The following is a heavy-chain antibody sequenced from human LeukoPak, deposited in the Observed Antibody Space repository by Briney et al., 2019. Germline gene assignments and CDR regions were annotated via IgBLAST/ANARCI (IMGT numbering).Heavy chain of an antibody. J-gene: IGHJ4*02. D-gene: IGHD5-18*01. CDR3: AKLPYWTQLWYDFDY. CDR2: ISGSGGST. Sequence: TGGSLRLSCAASGFTFSSYAMSWVRQAPGKGLEWVSAISGSGGSTYYADSVKGRFTISRDNSKNTLYLQMNSLRAEDTAVYYCAKLPYWTQLWYDFDYWGQGTLVTVSS. V-gene: IGHV3-23*01. CDR1: GFTFSSYA.